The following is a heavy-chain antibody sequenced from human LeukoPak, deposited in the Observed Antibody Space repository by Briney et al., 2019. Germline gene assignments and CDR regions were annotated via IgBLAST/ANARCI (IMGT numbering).Heavy chain of an antibody. D-gene: IGHD1-1*01. J-gene: IGHJ5*02. CDR3: TRRVDSTRWFDP. V-gene: IGHV3-74*01. CDR1: GFTFSIYF. CDR2: INGDGTST. Sequence: GGSLRLSCSVSGFTFSIYFMHWVRQAPGEGLVWVSRINGDGTSTIYADSVKGRFTISRDNAKNTLYLQMNSLRAEDTAIYYCTRRVDSTRWFDPWGQGTLVSVSS.